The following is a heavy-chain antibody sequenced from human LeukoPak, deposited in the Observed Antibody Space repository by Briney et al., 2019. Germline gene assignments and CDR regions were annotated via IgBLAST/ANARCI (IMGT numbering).Heavy chain of an antibody. CDR2: INPNSGGT. J-gene: IGHJ6*01. V-gene: IGHV1-2*02. CDR3: ASVGVERRWFCLEGLYV. Sequence: GASVKVSCKASGYTFTGYYMHWVRQAPGQGLEWMGWINPNSGGTNYAQKFQGRVTMTRDTSISTAYMELSRLRSDDTAVYYCASVGVERRWFCLEGLYVWGEGNTGAVSS. CDR1: GYTFTGYY. D-gene: IGHD1-1*01.